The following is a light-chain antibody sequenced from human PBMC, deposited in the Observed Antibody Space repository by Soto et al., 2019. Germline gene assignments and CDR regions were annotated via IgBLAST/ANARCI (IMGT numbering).Light chain of an antibody. V-gene: IGLV2-23*02. CDR3: CSYAGSSSHVL. Sequence: QSVLTQPASVSGSPGQSITISCTGTSSDVGSYNLVSWYQQHPGKGPKLMIYEVSKRPSGVSNRFSGSKSGNTASLTISGLPAEDQAGYYCCSYAGSSSHVLFGGGTKVTVL. CDR1: SSDVGSYNL. CDR2: EVS. J-gene: IGLJ2*01.